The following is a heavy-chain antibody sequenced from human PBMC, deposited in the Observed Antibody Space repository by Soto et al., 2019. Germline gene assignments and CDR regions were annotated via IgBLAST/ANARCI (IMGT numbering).Heavy chain of an antibody. V-gene: IGHV3-23*01. CDR2: ISGSGGST. CDR1: GFTFSSYA. Sequence: EVQLLESGGGLVQPGGSLRLSCAASGFTFSSYAMSWVRQAPGKGLEWVSAISGSGGSTYYADSVKGRFTISRDNSKNTLYLQMNSLRAEDTAVYYCAKEAHDYDILTGYYLTYYGMDVWGQGTTVTVSS. D-gene: IGHD3-9*01. J-gene: IGHJ6*02. CDR3: AKEAHDYDILTGYYLTYYGMDV.